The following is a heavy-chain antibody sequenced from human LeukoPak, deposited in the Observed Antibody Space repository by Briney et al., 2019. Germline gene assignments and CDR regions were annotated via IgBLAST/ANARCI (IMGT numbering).Heavy chain of an antibody. J-gene: IGHJ4*02. Sequence: ASVKVSCKASGYTFTSYAISWVRQAPGQGLEWMGRIIPILGIANYAQKFQGRVTITADKSTSTAYMELSSLRSEDTAVYYCARDSSSSLDYWGQGTLVTVSS. CDR2: IIPILGIA. D-gene: IGHD6-6*01. CDR1: GYTFTSYA. CDR3: ARDSSSSLDY. V-gene: IGHV1-69*04.